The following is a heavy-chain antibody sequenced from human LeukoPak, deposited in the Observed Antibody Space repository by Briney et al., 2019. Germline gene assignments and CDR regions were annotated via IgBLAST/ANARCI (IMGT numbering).Heavy chain of an antibody. CDR1: GFTFSSYS. Sequence: GGSLRLSCAASGFTFSSYSMNWVRQAPGKGLEWVSSISSSSSYIYYADSVKGRFTISRDNAKNSLYLQMNSLRAEDTAVYYCARDPRMMATPKDFDYWGQGTLVTVSS. CDR2: ISSSSSYI. J-gene: IGHJ4*02. D-gene: IGHD5-24*01. V-gene: IGHV3-21*01. CDR3: ARDPRMMATPKDFDY.